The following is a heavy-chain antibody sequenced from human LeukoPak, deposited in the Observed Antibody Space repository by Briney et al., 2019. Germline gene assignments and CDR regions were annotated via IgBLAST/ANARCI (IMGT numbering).Heavy chain of an antibody. CDR3: ATRLEYSSSSGFDY. J-gene: IGHJ4*02. V-gene: IGHV3-11*01. CDR1: GFTFSDYY. CDR2: ISSSGSTI. D-gene: IGHD6-6*01. Sequence: PGGSLRLSCAASGFTFSDYYMSWIRQAPGKGLEWVSYISSSGSTIYYADSVKGRFTISRDNAKNSLYLQMNSLRAEDTALYYCATRLEYSSSSGFDYWGQGTLVTVSS.